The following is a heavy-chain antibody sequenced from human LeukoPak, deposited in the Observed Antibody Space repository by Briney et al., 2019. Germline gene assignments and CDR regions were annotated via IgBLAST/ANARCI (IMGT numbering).Heavy chain of an antibody. CDR2: ISYDGSNK. CDR3: AKLTTNLGDYFDY. CDR1: GFTFSSYG. V-gene: IGHV3-30*18. D-gene: IGHD1-1*01. J-gene: IGHJ4*02. Sequence: PGGSPRLSCAASGFTFSSYGMHWVRQAPGKGLEWVAVISYDGSNKYYADSVKGRFTISRDNSKTTLYLQMNSLRAEDTAVYYCAKLTTNLGDYFDYWGQGTLVTVSS.